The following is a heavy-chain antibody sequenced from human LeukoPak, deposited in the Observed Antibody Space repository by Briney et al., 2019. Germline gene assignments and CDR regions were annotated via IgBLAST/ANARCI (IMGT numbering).Heavy chain of an antibody. CDR3: ARDLYYYGSGSLADY. CDR2: INHSGST. Sequence: SETLSLTCAVYGGSFSGYYWSWIRQPPGKGLEWIGEINHSGSTNYNPSLKSRVTISVDTSKNQFSLKLSSVTAADTAVYYCARDLYYYGSGSLADYWGQGTLVTVSS. V-gene: IGHV4-34*01. D-gene: IGHD3-10*01. J-gene: IGHJ4*02. CDR1: GGSFSGYY.